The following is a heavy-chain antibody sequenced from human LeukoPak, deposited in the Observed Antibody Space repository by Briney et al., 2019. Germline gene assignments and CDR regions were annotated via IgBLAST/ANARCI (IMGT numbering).Heavy chain of an antibody. Sequence: GASVKVSCKASGYTFTGYYIHWVRQAPGQGLEWMGYINPNSGYTNYAQKFQDRVTVTRDTSISTAYMELSRLRSDDTAVYYCAREEANTRIHFDYWGQGTLVTASS. V-gene: IGHV1-2*02. CDR1: GYTFTGYY. D-gene: IGHD3-22*01. CDR3: AREEANTRIHFDY. CDR2: INPNSGYT. J-gene: IGHJ4*02.